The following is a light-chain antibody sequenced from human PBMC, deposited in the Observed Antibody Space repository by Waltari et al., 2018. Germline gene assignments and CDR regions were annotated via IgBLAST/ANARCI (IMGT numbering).Light chain of an antibody. V-gene: IGKV2D-29*01. CDR1: QSLLHSDAKTL. Sequence: DIVMTQTPLSLSVTPGQPASISCKSSQSLLHSDAKTLLYWYLQKAGQPPQLLIYEVSKRFSGGPGMFSGSGSGTDFTLKISRVEAEDVGVYFYMQSIQLPPITFGQGTRREIK. J-gene: IGKJ5*01. CDR2: EVS. CDR3: MQSIQLPPIT.